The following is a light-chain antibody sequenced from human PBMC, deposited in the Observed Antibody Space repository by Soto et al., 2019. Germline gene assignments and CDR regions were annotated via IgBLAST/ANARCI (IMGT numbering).Light chain of an antibody. V-gene: IGKV3-20*01. CDR2: GAS. J-gene: IGKJ3*01. CDR3: QQYGSSRFT. CDR1: QSVSSSY. Sequence: EIVLTQSPGTLSLSPGERATLSCRASQSVSSSYLAWYQQKPGQAPRLLIYGASSRATGIPDRFSGSGSGTDFTLTISRLGPEDLAVYYCQQYGSSRFTFGPGTNVDIK.